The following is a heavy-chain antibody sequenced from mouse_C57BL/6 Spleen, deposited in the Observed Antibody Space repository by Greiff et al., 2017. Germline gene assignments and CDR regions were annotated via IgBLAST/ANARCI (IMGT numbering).Heavy chain of an antibody. D-gene: IGHD1-1*01. CDR3: ARDYYGSSPCYFDY. Sequence: EVKVVESGGDLVKPGGSLKLSCAASGFTFSSYGMSWVRQTPDKRLEWVATISSGGSYTYYPDSVKGRFTISRDNAKNTLYLQMSSLKSEDTAMYYCARDYYGSSPCYFDYWGQGTTLTVSS. CDR1: GFTFSSYG. J-gene: IGHJ2*01. V-gene: IGHV5-6*01. CDR2: ISSGGSYT.